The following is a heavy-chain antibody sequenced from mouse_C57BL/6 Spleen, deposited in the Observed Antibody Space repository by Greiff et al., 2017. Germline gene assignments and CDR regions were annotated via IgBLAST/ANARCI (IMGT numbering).Heavy chain of an antibody. CDR1: GFSLTSYA. Sequence: VQRVESGPGLVAPSQSLSITCTVSGFSLTSYAISWVRQPPGKGLEWLGVIWPGGGATYNSALKSRLSIRKDNSKSQVSLKMNSQRTDDTARYYCARFTTVVLRGYFDVWGTGTTVTVSS. J-gene: IGHJ1*03. CDR3: ARFTTVVLRGYFDV. D-gene: IGHD1-1*01. V-gene: IGHV2-9-1*01. CDR2: IWPGGGA.